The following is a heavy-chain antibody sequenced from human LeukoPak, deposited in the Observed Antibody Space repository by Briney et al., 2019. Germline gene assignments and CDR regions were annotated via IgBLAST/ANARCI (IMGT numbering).Heavy chain of an antibody. CDR3: AAMVVAARGYYYYMDV. D-gene: IGHD2-15*01. CDR1: GGSFSGYY. Sequence: SETLSLTCAVYGGSFSGYYWSWIRQPPGKGLEWIGEINHSGSTNYNPSLKSRVTISVDTSKNQFSLKLSSVTAADTAVYYCAAMVVAARGYYYYMDVWGKGTTVTVYS. CDR2: INHSGST. J-gene: IGHJ6*03. V-gene: IGHV4-34*01.